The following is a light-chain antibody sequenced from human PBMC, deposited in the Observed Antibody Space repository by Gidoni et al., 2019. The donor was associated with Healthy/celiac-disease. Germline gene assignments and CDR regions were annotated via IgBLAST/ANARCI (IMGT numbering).Light chain of an antibody. J-gene: IGLJ2*01. CDR1: SSNIGAGYD. V-gene: IGLV1-40*01. Sequence: QSVLTQPPSVSEAPGQRVTISCTGSSSNIGAGYDVHWYQQLPGTAPKLLIYGNSNRPSGVPDRFSGSKSGTSASLAITGLQAEDEADYYCQSYDSSLSVSVFGGGTKLTVL. CDR2: GNS. CDR3: QSYDSSLSVSV.